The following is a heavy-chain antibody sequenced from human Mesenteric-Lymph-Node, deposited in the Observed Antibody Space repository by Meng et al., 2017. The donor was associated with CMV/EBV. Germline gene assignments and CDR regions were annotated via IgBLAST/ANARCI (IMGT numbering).Heavy chain of an antibody. CDR3: ARVRDPSHIVVGGLYYYAMDV. D-gene: IGHD2-21*01. CDR2: ISGYSGDT. Sequence: ASVKVSCKTSGYNFAGYGVSWVRQAPGQGLEWMGWISGYSGDTKYAENFQGRVTVTADTSTSTAYMEVRSLRSDDTAVYYCARVRDPSHIVVGGLYYYAMDVWGQGTTVTVSS. V-gene: IGHV1-18*01. J-gene: IGHJ6*02. CDR1: GYNFAGYG.